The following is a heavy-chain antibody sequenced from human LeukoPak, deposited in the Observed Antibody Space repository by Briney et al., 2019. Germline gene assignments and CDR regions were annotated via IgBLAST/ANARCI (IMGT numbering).Heavy chain of an antibody. CDR2: ISSRSSYI. J-gene: IGHJ4*02. CDR1: GFTFSTST. V-gene: IGHV3-21*06. CDR3: AREGSNKVLDY. D-gene: IGHD4-23*01. Sequence: AGGSLRLSCAASGFTFSTSTMNWVRQAPGKGLEWVSSISSRSSYIYYADSLKGRFTISRGSAKNSLYLQMDSLRADDTAVYYCAREGSNKVLDYWGQGTLVTVSS.